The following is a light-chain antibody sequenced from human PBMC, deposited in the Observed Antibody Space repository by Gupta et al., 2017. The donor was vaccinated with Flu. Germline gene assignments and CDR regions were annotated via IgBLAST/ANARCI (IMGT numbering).Light chain of an antibody. CDR3: LYADTSRTYVV. CDR1: PLPEEY. CDR2: NDR. Sequence: YELTQPPSLSVSPGQTARITCSGEPLPEEYVYWYQQKPGQAPVLGIYNDRDRPPGINDRFLCYNAGNKATCHTSVVQAEDEAEDYCLYADTSRTYVVFGGGTKLTVL. J-gene: IGLJ2*01. V-gene: IGLV3-25*02.